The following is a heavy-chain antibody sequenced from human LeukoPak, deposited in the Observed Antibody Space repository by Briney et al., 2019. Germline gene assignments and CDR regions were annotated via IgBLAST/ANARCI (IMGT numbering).Heavy chain of an antibody. CDR2: ISSSSSYI. Sequence: GGSLRLSSAASGFSFSTYSMNWVRQAPGKGLEWVSSISSSSSYIYYADSVKGRSTISRDNAKKSVYLQMNSLRAEDTAVYYCARAYSERYGLGYYYMDVWGKGTTVTISS. J-gene: IGHJ6*03. CDR3: ARAYSERYGLGYYYMDV. CDR1: GFSFSTYS. D-gene: IGHD1-26*01. V-gene: IGHV3-21*01.